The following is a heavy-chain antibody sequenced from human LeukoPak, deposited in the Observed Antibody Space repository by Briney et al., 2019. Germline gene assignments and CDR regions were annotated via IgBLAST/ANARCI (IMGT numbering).Heavy chain of an antibody. CDR2: INHSGST. CDR1: DNSINNGAYY. J-gene: IGHJ2*01. CDR3: ARARLGTRKVPAASRPYWYFDL. Sequence: SETLSLTCTVSDNSINNGAYYWSWIRQPPGKGLEWIGEINHSGSTNYNPPLKSRVTISVDTSKNQFSLKLSSVTAADTAVYYCARARLGTRKVPAASRPYWYFDLWGRGTLVTVSS. V-gene: IGHV4-34*01. D-gene: IGHD2-2*01.